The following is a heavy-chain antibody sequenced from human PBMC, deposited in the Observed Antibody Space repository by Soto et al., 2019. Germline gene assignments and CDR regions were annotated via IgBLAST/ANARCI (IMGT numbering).Heavy chain of an antibody. CDR2: ISYDGSNK. CDR1: GFTFSSYA. Sequence: GGSLRLSCAASGFTFSSYAMHWVRQAPGKGLEWVAVISYDGSNKYYADSVKGRFTISRDNAKNSLFLQLNSLRAEDTALYYCVRSGDYRSGSYWYFFDYWGQGALVTVSS. V-gene: IGHV3-30-3*01. D-gene: IGHD3-10*01. CDR3: VRSGDYRSGSYWYFFDY. J-gene: IGHJ4*02.